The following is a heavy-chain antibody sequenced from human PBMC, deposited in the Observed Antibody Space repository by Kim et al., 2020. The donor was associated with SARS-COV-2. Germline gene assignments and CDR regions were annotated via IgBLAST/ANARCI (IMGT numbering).Heavy chain of an antibody. V-gene: IGHV4-34*01. J-gene: IGHJ4*02. CDR2: IEYSGRT. CDR1: YESFNYF. Sequence: SETLSLTCTVYYESFNYFWGWIRQPPGKGLEWIGEIEYSGRTNYNPSLKSRVTMSVDTSKKQFSLRLNSVTAADTAVYFCARPLPRNGYYYDYWGQGTLVTVSS. D-gene: IGHD3-16*01. CDR3: ARPLPRNGYYYDY.